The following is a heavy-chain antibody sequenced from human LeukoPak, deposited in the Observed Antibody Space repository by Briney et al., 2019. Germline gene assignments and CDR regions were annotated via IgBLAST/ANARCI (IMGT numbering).Heavy chain of an antibody. J-gene: IGHJ4*02. D-gene: IGHD6-13*01. V-gene: IGHV3-74*01. Sequence: PGGSLRLSCAASGXTFSSFWMHWVRQAPGKGQVWVSRINTDGSGTSYADSVKGRFTISRDNAKNTLYLQMSSLRAEDTAVYYCASSGVGSSWFYYWGQGTLVTVSS. CDR3: ASSGVGSSWFYY. CDR1: GXTFSSFW. CDR2: INTDGSGT.